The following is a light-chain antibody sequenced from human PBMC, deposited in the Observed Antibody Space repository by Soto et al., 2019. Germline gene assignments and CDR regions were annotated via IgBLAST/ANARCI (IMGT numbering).Light chain of an antibody. CDR1: QSISSW. Sequence: DIQMTQSPPTLSASVGDRVTITSRASQSISSWLAWYQQRPGKAPTLLIYDVSSLESGVPSRFSGSGSGTEFTLTISSLEPDDFATYYCQQYTKYPWTFGQGTKVEIK. J-gene: IGKJ1*01. V-gene: IGKV1-5*01. CDR2: DVS. CDR3: QQYTKYPWT.